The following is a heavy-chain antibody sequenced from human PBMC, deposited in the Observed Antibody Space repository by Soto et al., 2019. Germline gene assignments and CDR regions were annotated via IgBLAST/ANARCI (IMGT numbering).Heavy chain of an antibody. CDR3: ARQSLLPVGDYFDY. CDR1: GGSISSGGYY. J-gene: IGHJ4*02. CDR2: IYYSGST. Sequence: QVQLQESGPGLVKPSQTLSLTCTVSGGSISSGGYYWSWIRQHPGKGLEWIGYIYYSGSTYYNPPHTRRFTISVDTSKNPFSLTLSSVTAAATAVYYCARQSLLPVGDYFDYWGQGTLVTVSS. D-gene: IGHD1-26*01. V-gene: IGHV4-31*03.